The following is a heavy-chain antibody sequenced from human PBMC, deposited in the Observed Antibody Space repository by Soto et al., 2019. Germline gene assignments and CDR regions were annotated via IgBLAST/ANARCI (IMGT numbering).Heavy chain of an antibody. CDR1: GFTVSSNY. CDR3: AKDDCSSSNCYRTTAFYA. J-gene: IGHJ3*01. CDR2: IYSGGST. V-gene: IGHV3-53*05. Sequence: GGSLRLSGAASGFTVSSNYMSWVRQAPGKGLEWVSVIYSGGSTYYADSVKGRFTISRDNSKNTLYLQMNSLTPEDTAVFYCAKDDCSSSNCYRTTAFYAWAQGTMVTVSS. D-gene: IGHD2-2*01.